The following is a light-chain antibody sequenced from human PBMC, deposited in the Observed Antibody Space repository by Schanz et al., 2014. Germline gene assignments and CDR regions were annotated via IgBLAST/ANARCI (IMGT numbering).Light chain of an antibody. V-gene: IGKV3-15*01. J-gene: IGKJ2*01. CDR2: GAS. Sequence: EIVMTQSPAILSVSPGEGATLSCRASQSVSSNSAWYQQKPGQAPRLLIYGASTRATDIPARFSGSGSETEFTLTISSLQSEDFAVYYCQQYNNWPFTFGQGTKLEIK. CDR1: QSVSSN. CDR3: QQYNNWPFT.